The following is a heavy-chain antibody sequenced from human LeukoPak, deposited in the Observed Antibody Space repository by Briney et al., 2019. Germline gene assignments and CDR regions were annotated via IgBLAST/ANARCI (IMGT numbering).Heavy chain of an antibody. V-gene: IGHV4-59*01. CDR2: IYYSGGT. J-gene: IGHJ6*02. CDR1: GGSISSYY. Sequence: PSETLSLTCTVSGGSISSYYWSWIRQPPGKGLEWIGYIYYSGGTNYNPSLKSRVTISVDTSKNQFSLKLSSVTAADTAVYYCARVPPPSYYGMDVWGQGTTVTVSS. CDR3: ARVPPPSYYGMDV.